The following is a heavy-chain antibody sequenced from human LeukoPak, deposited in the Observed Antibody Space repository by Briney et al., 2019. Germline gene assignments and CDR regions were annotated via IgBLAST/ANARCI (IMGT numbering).Heavy chain of an antibody. CDR1: GGSISSGDYY. V-gene: IGHV4-61*08. CDR2: IYYSGST. Sequence: SETLSLTCTVSGGSISSGDYYWSWIRQPPGKGLEWIGYIYYSGSTNYNPSLKSRVTISVDTSKNQFSLKLSSVTAADTAVYYCARAVGYCSGGSCFNWFDPWGQGTLVTVSS. J-gene: IGHJ5*02. D-gene: IGHD2-15*01. CDR3: ARAVGYCSGGSCFNWFDP.